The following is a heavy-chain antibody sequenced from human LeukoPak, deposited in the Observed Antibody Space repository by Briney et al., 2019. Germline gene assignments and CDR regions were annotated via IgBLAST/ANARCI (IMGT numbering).Heavy chain of an antibody. D-gene: IGHD6-19*01. J-gene: IGHJ4*02. CDR2: IYYSGST. CDR1: GGSISSSSYY. V-gene: IGHV4-39*01. Sequence: SETLSLTCTVSGGSISSSSYYWGWIRQPPGKGLEWIGTIYYSGSTYYNPSLKSRVTISVDTSKNQFSLELRSVTAADTAVYYCASVSDWDHYFDYWGQGTLVTVSS. CDR3: ASVSDWDHYFDY.